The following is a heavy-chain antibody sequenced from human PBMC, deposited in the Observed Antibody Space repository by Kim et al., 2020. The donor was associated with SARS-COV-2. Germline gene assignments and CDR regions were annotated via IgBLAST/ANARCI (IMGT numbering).Heavy chain of an antibody. Sequence: GGSLRLSCAGSGFIFSDYGMHWVRQAPSKGPEWVAVISYDGSFEDYADSVKGRFTISRDNSNNTLYVQMNSLRVEDTAVYYCAKDHTHYYGSGTPESWGQGTLVTVSS. V-gene: IGHV3-30*18. D-gene: IGHD3-10*01. J-gene: IGHJ4*02. CDR3: AKDHTHYYGSGTPES. CDR2: ISYDGSFE. CDR1: GFIFSDYG.